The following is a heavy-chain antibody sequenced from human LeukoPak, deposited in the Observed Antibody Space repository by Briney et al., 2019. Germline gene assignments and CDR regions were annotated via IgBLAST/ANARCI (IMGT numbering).Heavy chain of an antibody. CDR3: AREKGVGDYVWGSYRLFDY. CDR1: GYTFTSYA. CDR2: INTNTGNP. J-gene: IGHJ4*02. V-gene: IGHV7-4-1*02. D-gene: IGHD3-16*02. Sequence: ASVKVSCKASGYTFTSYAMNWVRQAPGQGLEWMGWINTNTGNPTYAQGFTGRFVFSLDTSVSTAYLQISSLKAEDTAVYYCAREKGVGDYVWGSYRLFDYWGQGTLVTVSS.